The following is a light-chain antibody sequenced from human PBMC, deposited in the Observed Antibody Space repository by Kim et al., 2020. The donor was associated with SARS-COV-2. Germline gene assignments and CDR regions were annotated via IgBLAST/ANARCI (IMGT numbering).Light chain of an antibody. J-gene: IGLJ3*02. Sequence: GSAVTISPTGRSGTIDSTFVQWYQPRQGSTPSTVIYEDYQRPSGVPDRFSCSIDSSSNSVSLTISGLKTEDEADYYCQSYDSSKWVFGGGTQLTVL. CDR1: SGTIDSTF. CDR2: EDY. V-gene: IGLV6-57*02. CDR3: QSYDSSKWV.